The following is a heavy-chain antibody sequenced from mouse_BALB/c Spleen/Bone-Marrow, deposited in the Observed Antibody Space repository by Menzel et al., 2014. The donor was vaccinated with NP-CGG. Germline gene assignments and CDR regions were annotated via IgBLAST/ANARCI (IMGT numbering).Heavy chain of an antibody. D-gene: IGHD1-1*01. V-gene: IGHV14-3*02. Sequence: VQLQQSGAELVKPGASVKLSRTASGFNIKDTYMHWVKQRPEQGLEWIGRIDPANGNTKYGPKFQGKATITADTSSNTAYLQLSSLTSEDTAVYYCASYYYGSSLFAYWGQGTLVTVSA. CDR2: IDPANGNT. CDR3: ASYYYGSSLFAY. J-gene: IGHJ3*01. CDR1: GFNIKDTY.